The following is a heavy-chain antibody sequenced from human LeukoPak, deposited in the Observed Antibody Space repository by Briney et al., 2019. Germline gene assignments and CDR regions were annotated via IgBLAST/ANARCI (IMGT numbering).Heavy chain of an antibody. CDR3: AKEDRGRIAASGYFDH. Sequence: GGSLRLSCAASGFTFSNHAMSWVRQAPGEGLEWVSTIGGTARSIFYADSVKGRFTISRDNSKNIVYLQMNSLRAEDTAVYYCAKEDRGRIAASGYFDHWGQGTLVTVSS. CDR2: IGGTARSI. CDR1: GFTFSNHA. V-gene: IGHV3-23*01. J-gene: IGHJ4*02. D-gene: IGHD6-6*01.